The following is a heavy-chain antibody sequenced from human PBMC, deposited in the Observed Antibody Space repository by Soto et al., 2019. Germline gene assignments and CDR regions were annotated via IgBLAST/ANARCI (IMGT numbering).Heavy chain of an antibody. Sequence: PSETLSLTCTVSGGSISSYYWSWIRQPPGKVLEWIGYIYYSGSTNYNPSLKSRVTISVDTSKNQFSLKLSSVTAADTAVYYCARHHPPLWFGESPISPHYYMDVWGTGTTVTASS. CDR3: ARHHPPLWFGESPISPHYYMDV. J-gene: IGHJ6*03. D-gene: IGHD3-10*01. CDR2: IYYSGST. V-gene: IGHV4-59*08. CDR1: GGSISSYY.